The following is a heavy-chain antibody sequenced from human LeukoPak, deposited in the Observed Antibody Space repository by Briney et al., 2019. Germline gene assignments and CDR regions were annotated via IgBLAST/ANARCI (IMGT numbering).Heavy chain of an antibody. D-gene: IGHD5-12*01. CDR2: INPNSGGT. CDR1: GYTFTGYY. V-gene: IGHV1-2*02. CDR3: ARRNSGYGLTRGAFDY. J-gene: IGHJ4*02. Sequence: ASVKVSCKASGYTFTGYYMHWVRQAPGQGLEWMGWINPNSGGTNYAQKFQGRVTMTRDTSISTAYMELSSLRSEDTAVYYCARRNSGYGLTRGAFDYWGQGTLVTVSS.